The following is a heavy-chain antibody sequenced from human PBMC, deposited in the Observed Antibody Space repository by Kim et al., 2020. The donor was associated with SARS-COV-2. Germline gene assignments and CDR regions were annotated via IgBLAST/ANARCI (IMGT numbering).Heavy chain of an antibody. J-gene: IGHJ5*02. CDR2: ISSSSSYI. CDR3: AMGYSSSLHNNWFDP. D-gene: IGHD6-13*01. CDR1: GFTFSSYS. Sequence: GGSLRLSCAASGFTFSSYSMNWVRQAPGKGLEWVSSISSSSSYIYYADSVKGRFTISRDNAKNSLYLQMNSLRAEDTAVYYCAMGYSSSLHNNWFDPWGQGTLVTVSS. V-gene: IGHV3-21*01.